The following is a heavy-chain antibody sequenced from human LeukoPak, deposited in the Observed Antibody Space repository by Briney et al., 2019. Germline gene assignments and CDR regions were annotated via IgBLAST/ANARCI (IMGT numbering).Heavy chain of an antibody. CDR1: GGSISSGGYY. J-gene: IGHJ6*02. V-gene: IGHV4-31*03. D-gene: IGHD1-7*01. CDR2: IYYSGST. Sequence: PSQTLSLTCTVSGGSISSGGYYWSWIRQHPGKGLEWIGYIYYSGSTYYNPSLKSRVTISVDTSKNQFSLKLSSVTAADTAVYYCATGTTLGYYYYGMDVWGQGTTVTVSS. CDR3: ATGTTLGYYYYGMDV.